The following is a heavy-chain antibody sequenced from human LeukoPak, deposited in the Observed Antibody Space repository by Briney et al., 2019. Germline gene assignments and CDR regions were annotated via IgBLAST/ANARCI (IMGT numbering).Heavy chain of an antibody. CDR3: ARGPVGIGWFDP. V-gene: IGHV4-34*01. CDR1: GGSFSGYY. J-gene: IGHJ5*02. CDR2: INHSGST. D-gene: IGHD7-27*01. Sequence: PSETLSLTCAVYGGSFSGYYWSWIRQPPGKGLEWIGEINHSGSTNYNPSLKSRVTISVDTSKNQFSLKLSSVTAADTAVYYCARGPVGIGWFDPWGQGTLVTVSS.